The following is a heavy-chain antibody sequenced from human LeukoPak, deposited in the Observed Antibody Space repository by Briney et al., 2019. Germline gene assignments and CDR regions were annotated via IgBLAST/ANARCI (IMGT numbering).Heavy chain of an antibody. V-gene: IGHV4-39*07. Sequence: PSETLSLTCTVSGGSISSSSYYWGWIRQPPGKGLEWIGSIYYSGSTYYNPSLKSRVTISVDTSKNQFSLKLSSVTAADTAVYYCARDREGATRVDAFDIWGQGTMVTVSS. J-gene: IGHJ3*02. CDR2: IYYSGST. CDR1: GGSISSSSYY. CDR3: ARDREGATRVDAFDI. D-gene: IGHD1-26*01.